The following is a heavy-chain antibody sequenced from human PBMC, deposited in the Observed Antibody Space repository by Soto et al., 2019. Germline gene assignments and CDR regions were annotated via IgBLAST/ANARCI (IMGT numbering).Heavy chain of an antibody. CDR1: GFTFSSYG. CDR2: ISYDGKVA. CDR3: AHEAPLPTSYFDS. J-gene: IGHJ4*02. Sequence: QVQLVESGGGVVQPGRSLRLSCAASGFTFSSYGMHWVRQAPGKGLEWVTVISYDGKVAYYADSVKGRFTISRDNSKNTLYLQMNSLSTDHTAMYSCAHEAPLPTSYFDSWGQRTLVTVSS. V-gene: IGHV3-30*03.